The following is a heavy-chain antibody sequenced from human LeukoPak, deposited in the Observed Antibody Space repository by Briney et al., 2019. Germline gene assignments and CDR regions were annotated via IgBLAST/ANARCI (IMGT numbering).Heavy chain of an antibody. V-gene: IGHV1-69*01. Sequence: SVKVSCKASGGTFSSYAISWVRQAPGQGLEWMGGIIPIFGTANYAQKFQGRVTITADESTSTAYMELSSLRSEDTAVYYCARSPLPEARGVMGGWFDPWGQGTLVTVSS. J-gene: IGHJ5*02. CDR2: IIPIFGTA. CDR1: GGTFSSYA. D-gene: IGHD3-10*01. CDR3: ARSPLPEARGVMGGWFDP.